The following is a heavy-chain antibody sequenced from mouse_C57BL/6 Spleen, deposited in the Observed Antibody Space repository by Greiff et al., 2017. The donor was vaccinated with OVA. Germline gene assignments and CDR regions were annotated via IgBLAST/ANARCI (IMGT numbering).Heavy chain of an antibody. Sequence: VQLQQSGAELMKPGASVKLSCKATGYTFTGYWIEWVKQRPGHGLEWIGEILPGSGSTNYNETFKGKGTFTADTSSNTAYMKLSSLTTEDSAIYYCAREDNWKAFLDYWGQGTTLTVSS. CDR1: GYTFTGYW. J-gene: IGHJ2*01. D-gene: IGHD4-1*01. CDR3: AREDNWKAFLDY. CDR2: ILPGSGST. V-gene: IGHV1-9*01.